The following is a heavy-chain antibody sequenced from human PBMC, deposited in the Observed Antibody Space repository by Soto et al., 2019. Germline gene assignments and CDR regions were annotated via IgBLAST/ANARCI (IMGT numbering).Heavy chain of an antibody. CDR1: GFTFSSYG. Sequence: PGGSLRLSCAASGFTFSSYGMHWVRQAPGKGLEWVSAISGSGGSTYYADSVKGRFTISRDNSKNTLYLQMNSLRAEDTAVYYCAKGGIQLWIGNWFDPRGQGTLVTVSS. J-gene: IGHJ5*02. CDR3: AKGGIQLWIGNWFDP. V-gene: IGHV3-23*01. CDR2: ISGSGGST. D-gene: IGHD5-18*01.